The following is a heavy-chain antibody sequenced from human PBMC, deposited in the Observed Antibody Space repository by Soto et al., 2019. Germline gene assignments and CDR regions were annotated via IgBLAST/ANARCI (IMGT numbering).Heavy chain of an antibody. CDR1: GFTFSSYA. CDR2: ISYDGSNK. Sequence: QVQLVESGGGVVQPGRSLRLSCAASGFTFSSYAMHWVRQAPGKGLEWVAVISYDGSNKYYADSVKGRFTISIDNSKNTLYLQMNSLRAEDTAVYYCARDTVGLDYWGQGTLVTVSS. D-gene: IGHD4-17*01. V-gene: IGHV3-30-3*01. CDR3: ARDTVGLDY. J-gene: IGHJ4*02.